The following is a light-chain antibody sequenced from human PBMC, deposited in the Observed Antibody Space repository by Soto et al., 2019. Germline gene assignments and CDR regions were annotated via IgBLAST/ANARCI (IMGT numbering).Light chain of an antibody. CDR2: MAS. CDR1: QSISTW. J-gene: IGKJ2*01. CDR3: QQYDSNSP. V-gene: IGKV1-5*03. Sequence: DIQMTQSPSTLSASVGDRVTITCRASQSISTWLAWYQQKPGKAPKLLIYMASTLESGVPSRFSGSGSGTEFTLTISSLQPDDFATSYCQQYDSNSPFGQGTKLEIK.